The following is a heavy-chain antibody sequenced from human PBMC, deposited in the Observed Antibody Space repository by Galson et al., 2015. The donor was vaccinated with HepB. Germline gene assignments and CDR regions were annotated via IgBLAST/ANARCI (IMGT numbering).Heavy chain of an antibody. D-gene: IGHD2-2*01. CDR2: ITRSSSTI. V-gene: IGHV3-48*01. CDR1: GFTFSTYS. CDR3: VRDSNLGY. J-gene: IGHJ4*02. Sequence: SLRLSCAASGFTFSTYSMNWVRQAPGKGLEWVSYITRSSSTIYYTDSVKGRFSISRDNAKSSLYLQMSSLRVEDTAVYYCVRDSNLGYWGQGTLVTVSS.